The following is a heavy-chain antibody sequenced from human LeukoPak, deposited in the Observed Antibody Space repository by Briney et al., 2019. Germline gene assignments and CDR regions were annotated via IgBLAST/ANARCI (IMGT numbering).Heavy chain of an antibody. D-gene: IGHD6-19*01. V-gene: IGHV4-59*01. CDR2: IYYSGST. Sequence: SETLSLTCTVSGGSISSYYWSWIRQPPGKGLEWIGYIYYSGSTNYNPSLKSRVTISVDTSKNQFSLKLSSVTAADTAVYYCARILPDSSGWYYFDYWGQGTLVTVSS. J-gene: IGHJ4*02. CDR3: ARILPDSSGWYYFDY. CDR1: GGSISSYY.